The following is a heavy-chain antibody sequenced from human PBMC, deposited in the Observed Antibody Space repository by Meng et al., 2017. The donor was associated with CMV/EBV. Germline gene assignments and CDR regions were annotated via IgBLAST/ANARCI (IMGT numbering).Heavy chain of an antibody. CDR1: GGSFSGYD. D-gene: IGHD6-6*01. Sequence: VHLTQWGAGLLTPSETLSLTCAVYGGSFSGYDWSWIRQPPGKGLEWIGEINHSGSTNYNTSLKSRVTISVDTSKNQFSLKLSSVTAADTAVYYCARVVLYSSSPRGWYSFDPWGQGTLVTVSS. V-gene: IGHV4-34*01. CDR2: INHSGST. J-gene: IGHJ5*02. CDR3: ARVVLYSSSPRGWYSFDP.